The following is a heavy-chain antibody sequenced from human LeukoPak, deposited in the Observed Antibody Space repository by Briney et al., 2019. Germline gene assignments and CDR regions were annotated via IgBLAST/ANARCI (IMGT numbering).Heavy chain of an antibody. CDR1: GYSISSGYY. CDR3: ARGLLGYCSSTSCCTGGVWGD. J-gene: IGHJ4*02. CDR2: IYHSGST. D-gene: IGHD2-2*02. Sequence: PSETLSLTCAVSGYSISSGYYWGWIRQPPGKGLEWIGSIYHSGSTYYNPSLKSRVTISVGTSKNQFSLKLSSVTAADTAVYYCARGLLGYCSSTSCCTGGVWGDWGQGTLVTVSS. V-gene: IGHV4-38-2*01.